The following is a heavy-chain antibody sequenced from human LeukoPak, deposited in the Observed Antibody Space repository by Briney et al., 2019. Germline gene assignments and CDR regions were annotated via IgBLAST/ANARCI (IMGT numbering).Heavy chain of an antibody. CDR1: GYTFTSYY. Sequence: DSVKVSCKASGYTFTSYYMHWVRQAPGQGLEWMGIINPSGGSTSYAQKFQGRVTMTRDTSTSTVYMELSSLRSEDTAVYYCASWGYGSGVKGRYFDYWGQGTLVTVST. J-gene: IGHJ4*02. CDR2: INPSGGST. D-gene: IGHD3-10*01. V-gene: IGHV1-46*01. CDR3: ASWGYGSGVKGRYFDY.